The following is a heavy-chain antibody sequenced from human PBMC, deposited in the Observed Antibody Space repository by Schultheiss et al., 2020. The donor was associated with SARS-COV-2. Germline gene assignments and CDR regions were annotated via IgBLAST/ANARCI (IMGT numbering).Heavy chain of an antibody. CDR2: IYYSGST. CDR3: ARSGYCSGGSCYSPSYAEYFQH. Sequence: SETLSLTCTVSGDSISSSSYYWGWIRQPPGKGLEWIGSIYYSGSTYYNPSLKSRVTISVDTSKNQFSLKLSSVTAADTAVYYCARSGYCSGGSCYSPSYAEYFQHWGQGTLVTVSS. V-gene: IGHV4-39*01. D-gene: IGHD2-15*01. J-gene: IGHJ1*01. CDR1: GDSISSSSYY.